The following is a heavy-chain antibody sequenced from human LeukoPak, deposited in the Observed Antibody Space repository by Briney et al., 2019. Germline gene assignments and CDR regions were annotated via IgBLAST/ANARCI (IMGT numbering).Heavy chain of an antibody. V-gene: IGHV3-7*01. CDR2: IKGDESAR. D-gene: IGHD1-26*01. J-gene: IGHJ4*02. Sequence: GGSLRLSCAASGFTFSTYWMAWVRQAPGKGLEWVANIKGDESARHQADSVKGRFTISRDNAQNSVYLQMSSLRGEDTAVYCCARDVGGSLDYWGQGTLVTVSS. CDR3: ARDVGGSLDY. CDR1: GFTFSTYW.